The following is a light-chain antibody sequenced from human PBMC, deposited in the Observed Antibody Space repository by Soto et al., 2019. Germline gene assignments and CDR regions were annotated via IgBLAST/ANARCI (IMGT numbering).Light chain of an antibody. CDR3: LQNNTYPWT. CDR2: AAS. CDR1: QDIGSD. Sequence: DIQMTQSPSSLSASVGDRVTITCRASQDIGSDLGWYQQKPGKVPERLIYAASSLQSGVPSRFSGNGSGTEFTLTISSLQPEDSATYYCLQNNTYPWTFGQGTKVEIK. J-gene: IGKJ1*01. V-gene: IGKV1-17*01.